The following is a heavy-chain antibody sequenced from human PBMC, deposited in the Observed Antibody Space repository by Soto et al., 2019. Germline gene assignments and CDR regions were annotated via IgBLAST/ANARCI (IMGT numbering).Heavy chain of an antibody. Sequence: ASVKVSCKVSGYTLTELSMHWVRQAPGKGLEWMGGFDPEDGETIYAQKFQGRVTMTEDTSTDTAYMELSSLRSEDTAVYYCATDHRYCSGGSCYWYFDLWGRGTLVTVSS. CDR3: ATDHRYCSGGSCYWYFDL. D-gene: IGHD2-15*01. J-gene: IGHJ2*01. V-gene: IGHV1-24*01. CDR2: FDPEDGET. CDR1: GYTLTELS.